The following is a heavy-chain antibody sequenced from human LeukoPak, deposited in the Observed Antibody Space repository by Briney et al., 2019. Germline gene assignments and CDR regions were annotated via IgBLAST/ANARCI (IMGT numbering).Heavy chain of an antibody. CDR2: IKEDGSEK. Sequence: GGSLRLSCAASGFTFSRYWMRWVRQAPGKGLEWVANIKEDGSEKYYVDSVKGRFTISRDNAKNSLYLQMNSLRAEDTAVYYCARGYYDSSGLWGSGYWGQGTLVTVSS. CDR1: GFTFSRYW. V-gene: IGHV3-7*04. CDR3: ARGYYDSSGLWGSGY. J-gene: IGHJ4*02. D-gene: IGHD3-22*01.